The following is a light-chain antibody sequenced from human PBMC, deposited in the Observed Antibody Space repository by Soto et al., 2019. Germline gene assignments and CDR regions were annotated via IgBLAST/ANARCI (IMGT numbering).Light chain of an antibody. V-gene: IGKV1-5*03. CDR1: QSISTW. Sequence: IQMTQSPSTLSASVGDRVTFTCRASQSISTWLAWYQQKPGKAPKLLIYKASTLEVGVPSRFSGSGSGTDFTFTISSLQPEDVATYYCQHCGYLPIFGPGTTVDFK. CDR2: KAS. J-gene: IGKJ3*01. CDR3: QHCGYLPI.